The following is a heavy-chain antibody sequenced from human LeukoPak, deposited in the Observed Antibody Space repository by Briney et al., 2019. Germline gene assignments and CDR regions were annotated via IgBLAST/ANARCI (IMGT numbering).Heavy chain of an antibody. J-gene: IGHJ4*02. Sequence: GGSLRLSCAASEFTFSSYSMTWVRQAPGKGLEWVSSISSSGDHTYYADSVKGRFTISRDNAKNSLYLQMNSLGAEDTAVYYCARNDYGDCGPDYWGQGTLVTVSS. V-gene: IGHV3-21*01. CDR1: EFTFSSYS. CDR3: ARNDYGDCGPDY. D-gene: IGHD4-17*01. CDR2: ISSSGDHT.